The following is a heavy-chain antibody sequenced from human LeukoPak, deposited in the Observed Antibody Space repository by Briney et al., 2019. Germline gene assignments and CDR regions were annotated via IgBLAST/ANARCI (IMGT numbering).Heavy chain of an antibody. D-gene: IGHD4-17*01. CDR1: TFTNNNFA. V-gene: IGHV3-23*01. CDR3: ARMYGYGDPSWFDP. CDR2: ISGSGGSS. Sequence: GGSLRLSCIVSTFTNNNFAMSWVRQAPGKGLEWVAHISGSGGSSYYADSVKGRFTISRDNSNNTIHLQMNSLRAEDTAVYYCARMYGYGDPSWFDPWGQGTLVTVSS. J-gene: IGHJ5*02.